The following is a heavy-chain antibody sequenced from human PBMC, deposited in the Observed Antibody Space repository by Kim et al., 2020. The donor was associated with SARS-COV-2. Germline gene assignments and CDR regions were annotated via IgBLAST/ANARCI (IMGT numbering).Heavy chain of an antibody. Sequence: SETLSLTCAVYGGSFSGYYWSWIRQPPGKGLEWIGEINHSGSTNYNPSLKSRVTISVDTSKNQFSLKLSSVTAADTAVYYCARVRRPVIGYCSGGSCYSGFLHRYGMDVWGQGTTVTVSS. D-gene: IGHD2-15*01. CDR2: INHSGST. CDR3: ARVRRPVIGYCSGGSCYSGFLHRYGMDV. CDR1: GGSFSGYY. V-gene: IGHV4-34*01. J-gene: IGHJ6*02.